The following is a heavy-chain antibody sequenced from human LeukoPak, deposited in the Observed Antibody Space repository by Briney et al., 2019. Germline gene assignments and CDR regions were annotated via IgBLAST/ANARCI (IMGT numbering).Heavy chain of an antibody. J-gene: IGHJ4*02. V-gene: IGHV5-10-1*01. CDR1: GYTFTDHW. D-gene: IGHD1-14*01. Sequence: GESLKISCTGSGYTFTDHWISWVRRMPGKGLEWMGRIDPSDSYTQYIPSLQGHVTISTDKSISTAHLQWSSLKASDTAIYYCARNTGGTLTLWGQGTLVTVSS. CDR3: ARNTGGTLTL. CDR2: IDPSDSYT.